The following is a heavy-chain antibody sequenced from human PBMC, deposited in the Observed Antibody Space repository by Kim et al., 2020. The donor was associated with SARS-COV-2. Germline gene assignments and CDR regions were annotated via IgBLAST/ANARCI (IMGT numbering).Heavy chain of an antibody. Sequence: GGSLRLSCAASGFTFSSYSMNWVRQAPGKGLEWVSSISSSSSYIYYADSVKGRFTISRDNAKNSLYLQMNSLRAEDTAVYYCARLRSPPLWFDPWGQGTLVTVSS. CDR2: ISSSSSYI. D-gene: IGHD3-16*01. J-gene: IGHJ5*02. CDR1: GFTFSSYS. CDR3: ARLRSPPLWFDP. V-gene: IGHV3-21*01.